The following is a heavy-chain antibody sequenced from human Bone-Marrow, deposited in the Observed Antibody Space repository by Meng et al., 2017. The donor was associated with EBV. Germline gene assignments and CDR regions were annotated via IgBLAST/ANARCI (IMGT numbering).Heavy chain of an antibody. CDR3: ARERGSRYYWLDP. Sequence: QEGLVRSGAEVNKPGASVKVSCKASGYTLTDYFMYWVRLAPGQGPEWMGRINPKSGATNYTQKFQGRVTMTRDTSIDTVYMELTSLRSDDTAVYYCARERGSRYYWLDPWGQGTLVTVSS. J-gene: IGHJ5*02. D-gene: IGHD2-15*01. CDR2: INPKSGAT. CDR1: GYTLTDYF. V-gene: IGHV1-2*06.